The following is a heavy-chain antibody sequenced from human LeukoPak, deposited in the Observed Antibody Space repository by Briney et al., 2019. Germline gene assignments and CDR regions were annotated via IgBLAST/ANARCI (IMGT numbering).Heavy chain of an antibody. CDR2: IYYSGST. J-gene: IGHJ3*02. D-gene: IGHD6-13*01. Sequence: SETLSLTCTVSGGSVSSGSYYWSWIRQPPGNGLEWIGYIYYSGSTNYNPSLKSRVTISVDTSKNQFSLKLSSVTAADTAVYYCARGLAATYDAFDIWGQGTMVTVSS. CDR1: GGSVSSGSYY. CDR3: ARGLAATYDAFDI. V-gene: IGHV4-61*01.